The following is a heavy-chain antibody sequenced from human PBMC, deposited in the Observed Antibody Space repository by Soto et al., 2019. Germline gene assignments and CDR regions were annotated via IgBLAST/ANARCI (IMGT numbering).Heavy chain of an antibody. V-gene: IGHV4-30-4*01. CDR3: ARQQDDYGDSGMDY. D-gene: IGHD4-17*01. Sequence: SETLSLTCTVSGGSISSGEYYWSWIRQPPGKGLEWIGYIYYSGSTYYNPSLKSRVTISVDTSKNQFSLKLSSVTAADTAVYYCARQQDDYGDSGMDYWGQGTLVTVSS. CDR1: GGSISSGEYY. J-gene: IGHJ4*02. CDR2: IYYSGST.